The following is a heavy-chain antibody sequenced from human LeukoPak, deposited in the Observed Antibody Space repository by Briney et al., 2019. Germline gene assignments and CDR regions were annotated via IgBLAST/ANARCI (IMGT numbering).Heavy chain of an antibody. CDR3: ARDSTSLGAFAI. Sequence: ASVKVSCKASGYAFTAYYLHWVRQAPGQGLEWMGRINPDSGDTNYAQKFRGRVTMTRDTSITTAYMDLTRLGSDDTAIYYCARDSTSLGAFAIWGRGTVVTVSS. D-gene: IGHD1-1*01. CDR2: INPDSGDT. J-gene: IGHJ3*02. CDR1: GYAFTAYY. V-gene: IGHV1-2*06.